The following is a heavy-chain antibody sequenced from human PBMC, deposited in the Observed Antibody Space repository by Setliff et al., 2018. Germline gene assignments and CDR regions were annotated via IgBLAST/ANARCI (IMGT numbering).Heavy chain of an antibody. V-gene: IGHV1-18*01. Sequence: ASVKVSCKASGYTFTSYGVSWVRQAPGQGLEWMGWISAYNGNINYAQKFQGRVTMTTDTYTSTANMELRSLRSDDTAVYYCVRAPPTVVIPPGRAFFDPWGRGTLVTVSS. CDR1: GYTFTSYG. J-gene: IGHJ5*02. CDR2: ISAYNGNI. D-gene: IGHD2-2*01. CDR3: VRAPPTVVIPPGRAFFDP.